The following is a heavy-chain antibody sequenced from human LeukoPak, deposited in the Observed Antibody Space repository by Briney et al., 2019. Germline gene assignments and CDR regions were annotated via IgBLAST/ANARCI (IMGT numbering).Heavy chain of an antibody. CDR2: ISTRISTI. CDR3: ARVRGSSLSHYYMDV. D-gene: IGHD6-13*01. V-gene: IGHV3-48*04. Sequence: GGSLRLSCAASGFTFSSYSMNWVRQAPGKGLEWVSYISTRISTIYHADSVKGRFTISRDNAQNSLHLQMSSLRAEDTAVYYCARVRGSSLSHYYMDVWGKGTTVTVSS. J-gene: IGHJ6*03. CDR1: GFTFSSYS.